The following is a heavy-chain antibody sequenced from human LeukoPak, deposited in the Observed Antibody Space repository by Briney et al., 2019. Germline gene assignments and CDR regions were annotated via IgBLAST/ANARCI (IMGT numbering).Heavy chain of an antibody. CDR1: GGSIDRQH. D-gene: IGHD3-16*01. Sequence: SETLSLTCSVSGGSIDRQHWSWIRQPPGKGLEWIGLISYSGSTYYNPSLESRVTISRDTSRNHFSLKLGSVTAADTAVYYCTRDRNGGDYYYLDVWGKGTTVTVSS. CDR2: ISYSGST. CDR3: TRDRNGGDYYYLDV. J-gene: IGHJ6*03. V-gene: IGHV4-59*11.